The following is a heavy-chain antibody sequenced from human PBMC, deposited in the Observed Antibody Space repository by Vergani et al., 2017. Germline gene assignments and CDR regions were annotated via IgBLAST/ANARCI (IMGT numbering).Heavy chain of an antibody. V-gene: IGHV4-61*02. Sequence: QVQLQESGPGLVKPSQTLSLTCTVSGGSISSGSYYWSWIRQPAGKGLEWIGRIYTSGSTNYNPSLKSRVTISVDTSKNQFSLKLSSVTAADTAVYYCARGIYSYGTSSRAPRPFDYWGQGTLVTVSS. CDR1: GGSISSGSYY. CDR2: IYTSGST. J-gene: IGHJ4*02. CDR3: ARGIYSYGTSSRAPRPFDY. D-gene: IGHD5-18*01.